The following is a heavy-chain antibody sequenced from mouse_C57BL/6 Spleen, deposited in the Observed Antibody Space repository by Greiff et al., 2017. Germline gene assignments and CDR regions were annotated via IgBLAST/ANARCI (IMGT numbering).Heavy chain of an antibody. Sequence: EVQVVESGGGLVKPGGSLKLSCAASGFTFSSYAMSWVRQTPEKRLEWVATISDGGSYTYYPDNVKGRFTISRDNAKNNLYLQMSHLKSEDTAMYYCARDSYYSNFDYWGQGTTLTVSS. D-gene: IGHD2-5*01. CDR3: ARDSYYSNFDY. J-gene: IGHJ2*01. CDR1: GFTFSSYA. V-gene: IGHV5-4*01. CDR2: ISDGGSYT.